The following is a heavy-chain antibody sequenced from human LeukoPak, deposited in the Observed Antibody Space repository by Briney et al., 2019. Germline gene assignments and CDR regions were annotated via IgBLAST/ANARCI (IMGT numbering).Heavy chain of an antibody. V-gene: IGHV4-59*01. CDR3: ARNRAAVYGGNPWFEP. J-gene: IGHJ5*02. D-gene: IGHD4-23*01. CDR2: FHYSGST. Sequence: SETLSLTCTVSGGSISSYYWSWIRQPPGKGLEWIGYFHYSGSTNYNPSLKSRVTISVDTSKNQFSLRLTSLTAADTAVYYCARNRAAVYGGNPWFEPWGQGTLVTVSS. CDR1: GGSISSYY.